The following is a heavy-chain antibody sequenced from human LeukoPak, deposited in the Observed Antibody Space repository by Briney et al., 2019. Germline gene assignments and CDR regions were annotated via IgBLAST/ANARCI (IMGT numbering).Heavy chain of an antibody. CDR1: GFTFSSYA. CDR3: SRCHASCNWAPLDL. CDR2: ISPSGDNT. J-gene: IGHJ5*02. V-gene: IGHV3-23*01. D-gene: IGHD2-15*01. Sequence: GGSLRLSCAASGFTFSSYAMSWVRQAPGKGLEWVSAISPSGDNTYYADPVKGRFTISRDNSKSIAYLQMHSLRTGDTAVYYCSRCHASCNWAPLDLWGQGTLVTVSS.